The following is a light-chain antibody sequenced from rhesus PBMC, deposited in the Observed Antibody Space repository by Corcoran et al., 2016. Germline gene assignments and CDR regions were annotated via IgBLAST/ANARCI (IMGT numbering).Light chain of an antibody. CDR1: QSVSTS. Sequence: EIVMTQSPATLPLSPGERATLSCWASQSVSTSLAWYQQKPGQAPRLLIYGASSRATGIPDRFSGRGSGTDFTLTISSLEPEDVAVYYCLQHSNWPLTFGGGTKVELK. J-gene: IGKJ4*01. V-gene: IGKV3-24*01. CDR2: GAS. CDR3: LQHSNWPLT.